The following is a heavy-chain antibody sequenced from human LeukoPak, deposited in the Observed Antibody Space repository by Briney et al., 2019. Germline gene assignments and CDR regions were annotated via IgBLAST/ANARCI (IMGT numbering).Heavy chain of an antibody. Sequence: MPGGSLRLSCAASGFTFSDYYMSWIRQAPGKGLEWVSYISSSGSTIYYADSVKGRFTISRDNAKNSLYLQMNSLRAEDTAVYYCASQLSNYYYMDVWGKGTTVTVSS. CDR1: GFTFSDYY. D-gene: IGHD1-1*01. J-gene: IGHJ6*03. V-gene: IGHV3-11*01. CDR3: ASQLSNYYYMDV. CDR2: ISSSGSTI.